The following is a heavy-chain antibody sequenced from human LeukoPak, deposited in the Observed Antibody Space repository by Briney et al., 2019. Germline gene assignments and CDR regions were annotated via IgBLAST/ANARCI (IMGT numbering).Heavy chain of an antibody. Sequence: GGSLRLSCAASGFTLSSYGMSWVRQAPGKGLEWVSAISGSGGSTYYADSVKGRFTISRDNSKNTLYLQMNSLRAEDTAVYYCAKPALGYCSSTSCYLEPEFDYWGQGTLVTVSS. CDR1: GFTLSSYG. V-gene: IGHV3-23*01. CDR3: AKPALGYCSSTSCYLEPEFDY. J-gene: IGHJ4*02. CDR2: ISGSGGST. D-gene: IGHD2-2*01.